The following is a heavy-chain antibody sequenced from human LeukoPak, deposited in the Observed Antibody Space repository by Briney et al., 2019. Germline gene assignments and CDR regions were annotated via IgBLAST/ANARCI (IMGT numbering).Heavy chain of an antibody. Sequence: SETLSLTCAVYGGSFSGYYWSWIRQPPGKGLEWIGEINHSGSTNYNPSLKSRVTISVDTSKNQFSLKLSSVTAADTAVYYCARAVGSGSFQTYYYYMDVWGKGTTVTVSS. CDR3: ARAVGSGSFQTYYYYMDV. J-gene: IGHJ6*03. CDR1: GGSFSGYY. V-gene: IGHV4-34*01. D-gene: IGHD3-10*01. CDR2: INHSGST.